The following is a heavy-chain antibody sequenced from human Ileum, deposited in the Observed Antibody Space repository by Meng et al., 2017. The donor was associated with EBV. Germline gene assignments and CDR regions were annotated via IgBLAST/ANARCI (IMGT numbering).Heavy chain of an antibody. D-gene: IGHD4-17*01. Sequence: QVRSSGPGPVKLPVTLLRICTASGGSIDNGDYCWDWIRKAPGKGLEWITSLCPSGNTYNHPSLKSRVTTSVDTYKTQFSLWLNSMTTADTAVYYCARRRGDHDYLDDWGQGTLVTVSS. V-gene: IGHV4-39*01. CDR1: GGSIDNGDYC. CDR2: LCPSGNT. CDR3: ARRRGDHDYLDD. J-gene: IGHJ4*02.